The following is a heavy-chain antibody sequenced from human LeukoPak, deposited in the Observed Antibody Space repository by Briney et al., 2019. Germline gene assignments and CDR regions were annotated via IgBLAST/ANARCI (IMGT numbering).Heavy chain of an antibody. CDR2: ISAYNGNT. CDR3: AREVGATAYYYYYYMDV. Sequence: GASVKVSCKASGYTFTSYGISWVRQAPGQGLEWMGWISAYNGNTNYAQKLQGRVTMTTDTSTSTAYMELRSLRSDDTAIYYCAREVGATAYYYYYYMDVWGKGTTVTVSS. V-gene: IGHV1-18*01. D-gene: IGHD2-15*01. CDR1: GYTFTSYG. J-gene: IGHJ6*03.